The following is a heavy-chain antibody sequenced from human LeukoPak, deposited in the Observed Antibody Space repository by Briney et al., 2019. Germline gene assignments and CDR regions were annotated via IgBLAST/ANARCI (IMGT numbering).Heavy chain of an antibody. CDR1: GFTFSAYG. CDR2: ISSGSSYT. D-gene: IGHD1-26*01. J-gene: IGHJ5*02. CDR3: ARSGGTYGWFDP. Sequence: GRSLRLSCAASGFTFSAYGMHWARQAPGKGLEWVSCISSGSSYTNYTDSVKGRFTISRDNAKRSLYLQMNSLTAEDTAVYYCARSGGTYGWFDPWGQGTLVTVSS. V-gene: IGHV3-11*03.